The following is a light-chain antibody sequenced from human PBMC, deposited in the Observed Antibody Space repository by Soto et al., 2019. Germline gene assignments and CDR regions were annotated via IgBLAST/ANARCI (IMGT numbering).Light chain of an antibody. CDR1: QTISSSY. CDR3: QQFRT. V-gene: IGKV3-20*01. Sequence: EIVLTQSPGTLSLSPGERATLSCRASQTISSSYLAWYQQKPGQAPRLNIYGASTRATGIPDRFSGSGSGTCFTLTINRLESEDIAVYYCQQFRTFGPGTKVEIK. CDR2: GAS. J-gene: IGKJ3*01.